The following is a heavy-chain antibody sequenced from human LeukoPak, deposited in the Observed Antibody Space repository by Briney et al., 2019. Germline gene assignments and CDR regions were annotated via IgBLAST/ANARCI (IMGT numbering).Heavy chain of an antibody. CDR1: EFTYSTYW. V-gene: IGHV3-74*01. Sequence: GSLRLSCAASEFTYSTYWMHWVRQAQGKELFWFSRIIIDGRSTTYADSVKGRFTISRDNAKNTMFLQMNSLRAEDTAMYYCVREFRMTVSGMSRRLFDYWGKGTLVTVSS. CDR3: VREFRMTVSGMSRRLFDY. CDR2: IIIDGRST. J-gene: IGHJ4*02. D-gene: IGHD6-19*01.